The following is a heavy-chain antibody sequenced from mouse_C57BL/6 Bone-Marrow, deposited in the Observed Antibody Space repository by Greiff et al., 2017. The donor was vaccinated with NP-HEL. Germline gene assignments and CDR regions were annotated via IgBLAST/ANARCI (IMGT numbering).Heavy chain of an antibody. CDR3: ARWGYYYGSSSYWYFDV. CDR2: INPDSSTI. J-gene: IGHJ1*03. D-gene: IGHD1-1*01. V-gene: IGHV4-1*01. Sequence: EVKLMESGGGLVQPGGSLKLSCAASGIAFSRYWMSWVRRAPGKGLEWIGEINPDSSTINYVPSLKDKFIISRDNAKNTRYMQMSKVRSEDTALYYCARWGYYYGSSSYWYFDVWGTGTTVTVSS. CDR1: GIAFSRYW.